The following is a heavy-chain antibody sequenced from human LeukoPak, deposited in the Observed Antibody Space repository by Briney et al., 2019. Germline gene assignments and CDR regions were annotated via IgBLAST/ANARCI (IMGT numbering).Heavy chain of an antibody. D-gene: IGHD3-10*01. CDR3: ASGQNYSFDY. J-gene: IGHJ4*02. Sequence: SGGSLRLSCAASGFTFSSYDMNWVRQAPGKGLEWVSYISSSGSTIYYAGSVKGRFTISRDNNKNSLYLQMNSLRAEDTAVYYCASGQNYSFDYWGQGTLVTVSS. CDR2: ISSSGSTI. V-gene: IGHV3-48*03. CDR1: GFTFSSYD.